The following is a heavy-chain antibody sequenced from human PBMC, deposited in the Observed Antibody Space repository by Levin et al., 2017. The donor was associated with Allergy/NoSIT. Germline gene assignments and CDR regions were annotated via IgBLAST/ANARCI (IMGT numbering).Heavy chain of an antibody. CDR1: GGSFSGYY. CDR3: ARGRGGYYGSGRLHWFDP. J-gene: IGHJ5*02. V-gene: IGHV4-34*01. Sequence: SETLSLTCAVYGGSFSGYYWSWIRQPPGKGLEWIGEINHSGSTNYNPSLKSRVTISVDTSKNQFSLKLSSVTAADTAVYYCARGRGGYYGSGRLHWFDPWGQGTLVTVSS. D-gene: IGHD3-10*01. CDR2: INHSGST.